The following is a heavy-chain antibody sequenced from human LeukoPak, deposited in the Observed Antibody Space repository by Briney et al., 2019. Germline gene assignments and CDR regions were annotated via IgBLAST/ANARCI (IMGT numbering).Heavy chain of an antibody. CDR3: APNMAGAPSFDI. V-gene: IGHV3-48*02. CDR1: GFTFSSYS. CDR2: ISSSSSTI. J-gene: IGHJ3*02. Sequence: GSLRLSCAASGFTFSSYSMNWVRQAPGKGLEWVSYISSSSSTIYYADSVKGRFTISRDNAKNSLYLQMNSLRDEDTAVYYCAPNMAGAPSFDIWGQGTMVIVSS. D-gene: IGHD6-19*01.